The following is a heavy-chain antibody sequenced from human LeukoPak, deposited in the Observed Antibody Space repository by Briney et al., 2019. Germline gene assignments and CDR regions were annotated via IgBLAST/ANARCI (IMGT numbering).Heavy chain of an antibody. CDR1: GFTFNSCS. V-gene: IGHV3-48*01. J-gene: IGHJ4*02. D-gene: IGHD1-26*01. CDR2: LSRSGSTI. CDR3: ARIWDGYSGSDY. Sequence: PGGSLRLSCAASGFTFNSCSMKWVRQAPGKGLEWISYLSRSGSTIYYAASVKGRFTISRDNAKNSLYLQMNSLRADDTAVYYCARIWDGYSGSDYWGQGTLVTVSS.